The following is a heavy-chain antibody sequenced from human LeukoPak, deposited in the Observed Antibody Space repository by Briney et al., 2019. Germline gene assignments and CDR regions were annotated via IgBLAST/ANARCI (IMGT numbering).Heavy chain of an antibody. Sequence: SETLSLTCAVYGGSFSGYYWSWIRQPPGKVLEWIGEINHSGSTNYNPSLKSRVTISVDTSKNQFSLKLSSVTAADTAVYYCARGQWSYYFYYWGQGTLVTVSS. V-gene: IGHV4-34*01. CDR1: GGSFSGYY. D-gene: IGHD1-26*01. CDR2: INHSGST. CDR3: ARGQWSYYFYY. J-gene: IGHJ4*02.